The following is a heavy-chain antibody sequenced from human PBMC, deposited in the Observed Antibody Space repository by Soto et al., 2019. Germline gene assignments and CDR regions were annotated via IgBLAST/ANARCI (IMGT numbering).Heavy chain of an antibody. CDR1: GFSFSTYG. D-gene: IGHD2-2*01. Sequence: QVQLVESGGGVVQPGRSLRLSCAASGFSFSTYGMHWVRQAPGKGLEWVAVIWDDGTNKYYADSVKGRFTISRDNSKYTLYLQMNSLRAEDKAVYYCVRDLREDGCSSSSCFYFDYWGQGTLVTVSS. CDR2: IWDDGTNK. J-gene: IGHJ4*02. V-gene: IGHV3-33*01. CDR3: VRDLREDGCSSSSCFYFDY.